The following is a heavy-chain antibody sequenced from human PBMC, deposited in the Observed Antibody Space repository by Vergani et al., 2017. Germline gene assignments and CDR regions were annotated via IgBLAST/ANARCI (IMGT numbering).Heavy chain of an antibody. D-gene: IGHD3-22*01. CDR1: GGTFSSYA. CDR2: IIPILGTA. Sequence: QVQLVQSGAEVKKPGSSVKVSCKASGGTFSSYAISWVRQAPGQGLEWMGRIIPILGTANYAQKFQGRVTITADESTSTAYMERSSLRSEDTAVYYCAGATHGYYYDSSGYYYPLWGQGTLVTVSS. CDR3: AGATHGYYYDSSGYYYPL. V-gene: IGHV1-69*11. J-gene: IGHJ4*02.